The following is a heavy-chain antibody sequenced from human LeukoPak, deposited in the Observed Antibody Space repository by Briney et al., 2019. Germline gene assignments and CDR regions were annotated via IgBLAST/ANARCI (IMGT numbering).Heavy chain of an antibody. CDR3: ARDSRGWTHDY. CDR2: INGDGSYT. V-gene: IGHV3-74*01. CDR1: GFTFSTSW. J-gene: IGHJ4*02. D-gene: IGHD3-10*01. Sequence: GGSLTLSCAPSGFTFSTSWMHWVRQAPGGGLLWLSRINGDGSYTNYADSVKGRFTISRDNAKNTLYLQMNSLRAEDTAVYYCARDSRGWTHDYWGQGTLVTVSS.